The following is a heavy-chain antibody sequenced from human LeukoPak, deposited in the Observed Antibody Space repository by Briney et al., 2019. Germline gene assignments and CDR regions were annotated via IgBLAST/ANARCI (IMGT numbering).Heavy chain of an antibody. V-gene: IGHV1-2*02. CDR1: GYTFTGYY. CDR3: ARVWGRSGYFRGGYYFDY. CDR2: INPNSGGT. J-gene: IGHJ4*02. D-gene: IGHD3-3*01. Sequence: GASVKASCKASGYTFTGYYMHWVRQAPGQGLEWMGWINPNSGGTNYAQKFQGRVTMTRDTSISTAYMELSRLRSDDTAVYYCARVWGRSGYFRGGYYFDYWGQGTLVTVSS.